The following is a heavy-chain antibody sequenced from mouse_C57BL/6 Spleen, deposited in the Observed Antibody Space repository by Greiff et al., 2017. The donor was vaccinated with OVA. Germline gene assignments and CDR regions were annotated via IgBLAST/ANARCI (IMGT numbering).Heavy chain of an antibody. Sequence: QVQLQQPGAELVKPGASVKLSCKASGYTFTSYWMHWVKQRPGQGLEWIGVIHPNSGSTNYNEKFKSKATLTVDKSCSTAYMQLSSLTSEDSAVYYCARSEGLIPSFAYWGQGTLVTVSA. CDR1: GYTFTSYW. J-gene: IGHJ3*01. V-gene: IGHV1-64*01. CDR3: ARSEGLIPSFAY. D-gene: IGHD1-1*01. CDR2: IHPNSGST.